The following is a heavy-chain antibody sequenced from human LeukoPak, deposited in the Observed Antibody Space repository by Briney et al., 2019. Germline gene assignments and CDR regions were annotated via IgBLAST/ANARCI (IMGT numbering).Heavy chain of an antibody. J-gene: IGHJ6*03. D-gene: IGHD4-17*01. CDR2: ISSSGSNK. CDR1: GFTFSDYY. CDR3: ARVDLLRAMDV. Sequence: GGSLRLSCAASGFTFSDYYMNWIRQAPGKGLEWVSYISSSGSNKYYADSVKGRFTISRDNAKNSLYLQMNSLRAEDTAVYYCARVDLLRAMDVWGKGTTVTISS. V-gene: IGHV3-11*04.